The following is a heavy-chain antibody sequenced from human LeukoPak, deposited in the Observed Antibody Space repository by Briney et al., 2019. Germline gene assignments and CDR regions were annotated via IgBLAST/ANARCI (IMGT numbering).Heavy chain of an antibody. D-gene: IGHD3-22*01. CDR1: GVSISNSY. CDR2: VYYTGST. J-gene: IGHJ4*02. Sequence: PSETLSLTCTVSGVSISNSYWSWLRQPPGKGLEWLGYVYYTGSTNYNPSLKSRVTISVDTSENQFSLKLSSVTAADTAVYYCARHDSSGYTSFYYWGQGTLVTVSS. CDR3: ARHDSSGYTSFYY. V-gene: IGHV4-59*01.